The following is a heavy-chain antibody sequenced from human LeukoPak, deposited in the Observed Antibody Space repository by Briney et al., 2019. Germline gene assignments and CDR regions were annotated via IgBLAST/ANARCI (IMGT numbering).Heavy chain of an antibody. V-gene: IGHV4-61*09. Sequence: PSETLSLTCTVSGGSISSSSYYWSWIRQPAGKGLEWIGHIYTSGGTNYNPSLKSRVTISVDASKNQFSLKLSSVTAADTAVYYCARETMVRGVIRTWGQGTLVTVSS. CDR1: GGSISSSSYY. D-gene: IGHD3-10*01. J-gene: IGHJ4*02. CDR2: IYTSGGT. CDR3: ARETMVRGVIRT.